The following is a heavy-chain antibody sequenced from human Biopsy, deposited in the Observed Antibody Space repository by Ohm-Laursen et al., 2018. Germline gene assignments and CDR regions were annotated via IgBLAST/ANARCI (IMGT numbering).Heavy chain of an antibody. J-gene: IGHJ2*01. CDR1: GYTFTAFS. D-gene: IGHD2-2*01. Sequence: ASAKVSCKPSGYTFTAFSVHWLRQAPGQGLEWMGWFNPKSGDTDYPQNFQGRVSMTRDTSISAAYMDLSRLLSVDTAVSYCARGRRHCSGTCTRWYFDLWGRGALVTVSS. CDR2: FNPKSGDT. V-gene: IGHV1-2*02. CDR3: ARGRRHCSGTCTRWYFDL.